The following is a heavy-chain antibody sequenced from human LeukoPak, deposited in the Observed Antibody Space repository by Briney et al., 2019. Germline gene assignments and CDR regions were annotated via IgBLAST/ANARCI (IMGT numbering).Heavy chain of an antibody. J-gene: IGHJ4*02. D-gene: IGHD2-2*01. Sequence: EASVKVSCKASGYTFTSYGISWVRQAPGQGLEWMGWISAYNGNTNYAQKLQGRVTMTTDTSTSTAYMELRSLRSVDTAVYYCARDKGIVVVPAATDYWGQGTLVTVSS. CDR1: GYTFTSYG. CDR3: ARDKGIVVVPAATDY. V-gene: IGHV1-18*01. CDR2: ISAYNGNT.